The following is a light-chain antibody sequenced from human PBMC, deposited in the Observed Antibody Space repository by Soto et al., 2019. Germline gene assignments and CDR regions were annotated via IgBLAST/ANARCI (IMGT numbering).Light chain of an antibody. CDR2: DVT. J-gene: IGLJ3*02. CDR1: NSDVGAYDY. Sequence: QSALTQPRSVSGSPGQSVIISCTGTNSDVGAYDYVSWYQQHPGKAPKLIIYDVTKRPSGVPDRFSASKSGNTASLTISGLQAEDAADYYCCSYAGSNTGVFGGGTKLTVL. V-gene: IGLV2-11*01. CDR3: CSYAGSNTGV.